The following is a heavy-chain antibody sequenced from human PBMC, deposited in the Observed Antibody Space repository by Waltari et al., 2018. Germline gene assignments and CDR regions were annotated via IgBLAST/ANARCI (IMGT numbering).Heavy chain of an antibody. D-gene: IGHD2-8*01. CDR2: IKXDGSEK. CDR1: GFPFSSYG. J-gene: IGHJ4*02. CDR3: ARGMYSFDY. Sequence: EVQLVEXGGGLFRPGGSXRLSCAASGFPFSSYGRTWARRAPGKGLEWVANIKXDGSEKYYVDSGKGRFTISRDNAKNSLXLQMNSLRAEDTAVYYCARGMYSFDYWGQGTLVXXSS. V-gene: IGHV3-7*04.